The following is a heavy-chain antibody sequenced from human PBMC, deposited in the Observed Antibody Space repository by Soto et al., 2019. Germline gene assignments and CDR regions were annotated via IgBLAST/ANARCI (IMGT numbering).Heavy chain of an antibody. D-gene: IGHD2-2*01. CDR3: AKDTLVCSSTSCYSDY. Sequence: GGSLRLSCASSGFTFSSYAMSWVRPAPGKGLEWVSAISGSGGSTYYADSVKGRFTISRDNSRNTLYLQMNSLRAEDTAVYYCAKDTLVCSSTSCYSDYWGQGTLVTVSS. J-gene: IGHJ4*02. CDR2: ISGSGGST. V-gene: IGHV3-23*01. CDR1: GFTFSSYA.